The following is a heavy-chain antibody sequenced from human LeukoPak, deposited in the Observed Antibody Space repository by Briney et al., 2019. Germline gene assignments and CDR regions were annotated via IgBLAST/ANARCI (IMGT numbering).Heavy chain of an antibody. D-gene: IGHD3-3*01. V-gene: IGHV4-34*01. J-gene: IGHJ4*02. CDR1: GGSFSGYY. CDR2: INHSGST. Sequence: SETLSLTCAVYGGSFSGYYWSWIRQPPGKGLEWIGEINHSGSTNYNPSLKSRVTISVDTSKNQFSLKLSSVTAADTAVYYCARDRHYYDFWSGYYLFDYWGQGTLVTVSS. CDR3: ARDRHYYDFWSGYYLFDY.